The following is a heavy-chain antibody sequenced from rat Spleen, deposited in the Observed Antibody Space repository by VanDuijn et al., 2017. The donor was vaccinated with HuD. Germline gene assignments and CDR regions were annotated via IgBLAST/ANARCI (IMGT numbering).Heavy chain of an antibody. CDR1: GFSLTGNN. CDR3: ARSYYSGSYYYVMDA. V-gene: IGHV2-1*01. Sequence: QVQLKESGPGLVQPSQTLSLTCTVSGFSLTGNNVHWVRQPPGKGLEWMGAMWSGGTTDYNSGLKSRLSISRDTSKSQVLLQMNNLQTEDTAMYFCARSYYSGSYYYVMDAWGQGASVTVSS. J-gene: IGHJ4*01. D-gene: IGHD1-1*01. CDR2: MWSGGTT.